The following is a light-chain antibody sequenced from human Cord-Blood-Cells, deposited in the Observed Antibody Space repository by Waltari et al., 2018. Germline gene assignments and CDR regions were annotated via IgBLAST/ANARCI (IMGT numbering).Light chain of an antibody. CDR2: DAS. V-gene: IGKV3-11*01. Sequence: EIVLTQSPATLSLSPGERATLSCRASQSVSSYLAWYQQKPGQAPRLLIYDASNRATGIPARFSGSGSGTDFTLTISSLEPEDFAVYYCQQRSNWPPAVTFGGGTKVE. J-gene: IGKJ4*01. CDR3: QQRSNWPPAVT. CDR1: QSVSSY.